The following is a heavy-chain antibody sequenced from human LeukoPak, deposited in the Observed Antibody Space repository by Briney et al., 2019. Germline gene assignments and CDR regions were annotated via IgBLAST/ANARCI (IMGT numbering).Heavy chain of an antibody. D-gene: IGHD3-22*01. CDR1: GYTFTSYY. CDR2: INPSGGST. CDR3: ARSSYDSSGYSGSKHFDY. J-gene: IGHJ4*02. Sequence: ASVKVSCKASGYTFTSYYMHWVRQAPGQGLEWMGIINPSGGSTSYAQKFQGRVTMTTDTSTSTAYMELRSLRSDDTAVYYCARSSYDSSGYSGSKHFDYWGQGTLVTVSS. V-gene: IGHV1-46*01.